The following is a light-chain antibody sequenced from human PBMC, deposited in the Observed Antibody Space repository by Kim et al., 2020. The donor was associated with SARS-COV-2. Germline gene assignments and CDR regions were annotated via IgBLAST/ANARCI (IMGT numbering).Light chain of an antibody. J-gene: IGKJ2*01. Sequence: EIVLTQSPATLSLSPGERATLSCRTSQSVSTYVAWYQQKVGQAPRLLIYDASNRATGIPARFSGSGSETDFTLTISSLEPEDFAVFYWQQRRTWPLTCGPGTKLEIK. V-gene: IGKV3-11*01. CDR3: QQRRTWPLT. CDR1: QSVSTY. CDR2: DAS.